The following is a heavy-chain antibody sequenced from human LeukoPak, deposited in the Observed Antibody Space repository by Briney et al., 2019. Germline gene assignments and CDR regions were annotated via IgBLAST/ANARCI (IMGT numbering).Heavy chain of an antibody. CDR1: GFTFTNYA. CDR3: ANDSRPGGPRPFAP. J-gene: IGHJ5*02. Sequence: GGSLRLSCAASGFTFTNYAMTWVRQAPGKGLEWVSTITIGGTTYHADSVKGRFTITRDNSKNTLYLQMNSLRPEDTAVYSCANDSRPGGPRPFAPWAQETLV. D-gene: IGHD3-10*01. CDR2: ITIGGTT. V-gene: IGHV3-23*01.